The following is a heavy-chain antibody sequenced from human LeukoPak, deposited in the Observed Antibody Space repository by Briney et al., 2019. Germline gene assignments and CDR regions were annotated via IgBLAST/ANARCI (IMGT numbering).Heavy chain of an antibody. Sequence: GGSLRLSCAASGFTFSSYSMNWVRQAPGKGLEWVSYISSSSSTIYYADSVKGRFTISRDNAKNSLYLQMNSLRAEDTAVYYCARDRYYYGSGSYYYYFDYWGQGTLVTVSS. J-gene: IGHJ4*02. V-gene: IGHV3-48*04. CDR2: ISSSSSTI. D-gene: IGHD3-10*01. CDR3: ARDRYYYGSGSYYYYFDY. CDR1: GFTFSSYS.